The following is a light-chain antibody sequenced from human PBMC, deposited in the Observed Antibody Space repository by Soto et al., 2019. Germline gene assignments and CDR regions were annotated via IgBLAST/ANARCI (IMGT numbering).Light chain of an antibody. CDR2: GAS. J-gene: IGKJ5*01. Sequence: EIVLTQSPGTLSLSPGARAPLSCRASQSVRSDYLAWYQQKPGQAPRLLIYGASTRATGIPARFSGSGSGTEFTLTISSLQSEDFAVYYCQQYNNWRTFGQGTRLEIK. CDR3: QQYNNWRT. CDR1: QSVRSD. V-gene: IGKV3-15*01.